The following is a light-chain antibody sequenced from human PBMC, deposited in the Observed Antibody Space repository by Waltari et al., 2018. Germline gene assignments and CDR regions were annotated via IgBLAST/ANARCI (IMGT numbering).Light chain of an antibody. Sequence: IVLTQSPDTLSLSLGQRATLSCTASQTIANNCLVWYQQKPCQAPRLIIHGASSSATAFPDRFSSSWSATDFTLTISSLKPEDSSVYYCQQYDGSVLTFGGGTKVEI. V-gene: IGKV3-20*01. CDR3: QQYDGSVLT. CDR2: GAS. CDR1: QTIANNC. J-gene: IGKJ4*01.